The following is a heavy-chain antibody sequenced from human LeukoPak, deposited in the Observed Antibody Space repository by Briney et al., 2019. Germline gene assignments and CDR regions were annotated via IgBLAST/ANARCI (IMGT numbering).Heavy chain of an antibody. CDR3: ARGQTIYYDSSAYQFDY. CDR1: GFTFSTYW. Sequence: GGSLRLSCAASGFTFSTYWMHWVRQAPGKGLVWVSRINDDGSSTSYADSVEGRFTISRDNAKNTLYLQVNSLRAEDTAVYYCARGQTIYYDSSAYQFDYWGQGTLVTVSS. V-gene: IGHV3-74*01. CDR2: INDDGSST. J-gene: IGHJ4*02. D-gene: IGHD3-22*01.